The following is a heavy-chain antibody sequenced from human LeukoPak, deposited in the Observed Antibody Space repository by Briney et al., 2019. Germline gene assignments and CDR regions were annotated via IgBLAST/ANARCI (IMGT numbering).Heavy chain of an antibody. Sequence: GGSLRLSCAASGFTFSSYAMNWVRQAPGKGLEWVSAISGSGGSTYYADSVKGRFTISRDNSKNTLYLQMNSLRAEDTAVYYCAKMEGSYGDYNYFDYWGQGTLVTVSS. V-gene: IGHV3-23*01. CDR3: AKMEGSYGDYNYFDY. J-gene: IGHJ4*02. CDR2: ISGSGGST. D-gene: IGHD4-17*01. CDR1: GFTFSSYA.